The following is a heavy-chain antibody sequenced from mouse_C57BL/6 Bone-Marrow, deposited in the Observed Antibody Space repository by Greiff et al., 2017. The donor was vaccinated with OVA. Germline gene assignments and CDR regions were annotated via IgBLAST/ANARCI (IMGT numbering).Heavy chain of an antibody. J-gene: IGHJ1*03. CDR3: ARRPIYWYFDV. Sequence: EVHLVESGGDLVKPGGSLKLSCAASGFTFSSYGMSWVRQTPDKRLEWVATISSGGSYTYYPDSVKGRFTISRDNAKNTLYLQMSSLTSEDTAMYYCARRPIYWYFDVWGTGTTVTVSS. V-gene: IGHV5-6*01. D-gene: IGHD6-5*01. CDR1: GFTFSSYG. CDR2: ISSGGSYT.